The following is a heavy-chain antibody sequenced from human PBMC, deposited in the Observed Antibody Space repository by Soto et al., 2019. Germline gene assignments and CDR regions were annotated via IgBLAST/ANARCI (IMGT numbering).Heavy chain of an antibody. Sequence: GGSLRLSCAAFGFTFSSYAMHWVLQAPGKGLEWVAVISYDGSNKYYADSVKGRFTISRDNSKNTLYLQMNSLRAEDTAVYYCARDLSYDSSGSLWFDPWGQGTLVTVS. V-gene: IGHV3-30-3*01. CDR3: ARDLSYDSSGSLWFDP. CDR2: ISYDGSNK. D-gene: IGHD3-22*01. CDR1: GFTFSSYA. J-gene: IGHJ5*02.